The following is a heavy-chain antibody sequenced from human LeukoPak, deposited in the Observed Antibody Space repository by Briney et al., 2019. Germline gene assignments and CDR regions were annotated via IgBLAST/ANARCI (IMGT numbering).Heavy chain of an antibody. V-gene: IGHV4-34*01. CDR2: INHSGST. D-gene: IGHD3-10*01. CDR3: ARDRPSSSAFDY. Sequence: SETLSLTCTVYGGSFSGYYWSWIRQPPGKGLEWIGEINHSGSTNYNPSLKSRVTISVDTSKNQFSLKLSSVTAADTAIYYCARDRPSSSAFDYWGQGTLVNVSS. CDR1: GGSFSGYY. J-gene: IGHJ4*02.